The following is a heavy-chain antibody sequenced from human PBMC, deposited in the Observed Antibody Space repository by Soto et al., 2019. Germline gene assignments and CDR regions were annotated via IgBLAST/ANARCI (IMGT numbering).Heavy chain of an antibody. J-gene: IGHJ4*02. CDR1: GFRFSNAW. CDR2: IKSKTDGGTT. Sequence: GGSLRLSCAASGFRFSNAWMSGVRQATGKWLEWVGRIKSKTDGGTTDYAAPVKGRFTISRDESKNTLYLQMNRLKTEHPPVYYSTTDRRAEDYSRQGTLVTVPS. CDR3: TTDRRAEDY. V-gene: IGHV3-15*01.